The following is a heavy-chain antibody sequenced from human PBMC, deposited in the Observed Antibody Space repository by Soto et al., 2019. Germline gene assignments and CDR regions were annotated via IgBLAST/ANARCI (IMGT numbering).Heavy chain of an antibody. CDR3: ARELKQYQPLTTWFDP. V-gene: IGHV3-74*01. D-gene: IGHD2-2*01. J-gene: IGHJ5*02. Sequence: GGSLRLSCAASGFTFSSYWMHWVRQAPGEGLVWVSRINSGGSSTSYADSVKGRFTISRDNAKNTLYLQMNSLRAEDTAVYYCARELKQYQPLTTWFDPWGQGTLVTVSS. CDR2: INSGGSST. CDR1: GFTFSSYW.